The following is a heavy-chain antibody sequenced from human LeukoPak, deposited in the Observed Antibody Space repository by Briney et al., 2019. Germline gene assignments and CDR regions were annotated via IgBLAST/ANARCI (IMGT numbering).Heavy chain of an antibody. V-gene: IGHV3-11*01. D-gene: IGHD2-15*01. J-gene: IGHJ6*02. CDR1: GFTFSDYY. CDR3: ARAAVVAASPTYYYYYGMDV. CDR2: ISSSGSTI. Sequence: GGSLRLSCAASGFTFSDYYMSWIRQAPGKGLEWVSYISSSGSTIYYADSVKGRFTISRDNAKNSLYLQMNSLRAEDTAVYYCARAAVVAASPTYYYYYGMDVWGQGTTVTVSS.